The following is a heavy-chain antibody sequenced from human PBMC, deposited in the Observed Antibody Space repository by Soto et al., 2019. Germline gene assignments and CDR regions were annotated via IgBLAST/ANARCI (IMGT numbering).Heavy chain of an antibody. Sequence: SSETLSLTCTVSGGSISSYYRSWIRQPPGKGLEWIGYIYYSGSTNYNPSLKSRVTISVDTSKNQFSLKLSSVTAADTAVCYCARGQYYDSSGYYGGNWFDPWGQGTLVTVSS. D-gene: IGHD3-22*01. CDR2: IYYSGST. V-gene: IGHV4-59*01. CDR3: ARGQYYDSSGYYGGNWFDP. CDR1: GGSISSYY. J-gene: IGHJ5*02.